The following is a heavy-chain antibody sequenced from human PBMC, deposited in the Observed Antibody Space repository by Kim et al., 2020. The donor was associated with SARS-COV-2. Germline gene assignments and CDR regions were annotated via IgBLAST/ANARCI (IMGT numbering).Heavy chain of an antibody. CDR1: GGTFSSYA. J-gene: IGHJ6*02. CDR3: ARWGGSFPYYYGMDV. CDR2: IIPILGIA. Sequence: SVKVSCKASGGTFSSYAISWVRQAPGQGLEWMGRIIPILGIANYAQKFQGRVTMTADKSTSTAYMELSSLRSEDTAVYYCARWGGSFPYYYGMDVWGQGTTVTVSS. V-gene: IGHV1-69*04. D-gene: IGHD1-26*01.